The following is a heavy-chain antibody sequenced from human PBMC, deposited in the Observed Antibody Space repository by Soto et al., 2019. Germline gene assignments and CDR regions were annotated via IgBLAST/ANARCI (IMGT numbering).Heavy chain of an antibody. J-gene: IGHJ5*02. CDR1: GYTFTSCA. CDR2: INAGNGNT. V-gene: IGHV1-3*01. CDR3: ARDTLYDSSGYYYVGYNWFDP. D-gene: IGHD3-22*01. Sequence: GASVKVSCKASGYTFTSCAMHWVRQAPGQRLEWMGWINAGNGNTKYSQKFQGRVTITRDTSASTAYMELSSLRSEDTAVYYCARDTLYDSSGYYYVGYNWFDPWGQGTLVTVS.